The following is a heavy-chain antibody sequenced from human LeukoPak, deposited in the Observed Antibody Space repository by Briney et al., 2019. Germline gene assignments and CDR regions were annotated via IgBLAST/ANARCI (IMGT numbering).Heavy chain of an antibody. CDR3: ASGLSSGWYNY. V-gene: IGHV4-4*07. Sequence: PSETLSLTCTVSGGSISSYYWSWIRQPAGKGLEWIGRTYTSGSTNYNPSLKSRVTMSVDTSKNQFSLKLSSVTAADTAVYYCASGLSSGWYNYWGQGTLVTVSS. J-gene: IGHJ4*02. D-gene: IGHD6-19*01. CDR1: GGSISSYY. CDR2: TYTSGST.